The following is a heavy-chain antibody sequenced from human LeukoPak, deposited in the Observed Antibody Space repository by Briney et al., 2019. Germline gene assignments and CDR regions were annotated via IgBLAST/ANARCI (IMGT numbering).Heavy chain of an antibody. Sequence: GGSLRLSCAASGFTFSSYGMHWVRQAPGKGLEWVAVISYDGSNKYYADSVKGRFTISRDNSKNTLYLQMNSLRADDTAVYYCARAGDILLVSYFHYYGMDVWGQGTTVIVSS. D-gene: IGHD7-27*01. CDR1: GFTFSSYG. J-gene: IGHJ6*02. CDR2: ISYDGSNK. V-gene: IGHV3-30*03. CDR3: ARAGDILLVSYFHYYGMDV.